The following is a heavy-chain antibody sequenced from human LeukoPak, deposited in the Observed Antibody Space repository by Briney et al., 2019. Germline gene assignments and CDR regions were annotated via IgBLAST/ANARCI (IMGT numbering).Heavy chain of an antibody. J-gene: IGHJ4*02. CDR2: IIPIFGTA. CDR1: GGTFSSYA. CDR3: ARGWIQLWNEFDY. V-gene: IGHV1-69*05. D-gene: IGHD5-18*01. Sequence: SVKVSCKASGGTFSSYAISWVRQAPGQGLEWMGSIIPIFGTANYAQKFQGRVTITTDESTSTAYMELSSLRSEDTAVYYCARGWIQLWNEFDYWGQGTLVTVSS.